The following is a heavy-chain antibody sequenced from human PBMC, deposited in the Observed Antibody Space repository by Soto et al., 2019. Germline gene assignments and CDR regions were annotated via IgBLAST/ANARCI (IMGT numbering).Heavy chain of an antibody. CDR2: ISASKGNT. V-gene: IGHV1-18*03. CDR3: ASRAGQLPYYFDY. D-gene: IGHD6-6*01. J-gene: IGHJ4*02. Sequence: ASVKVSCKASGYTFSNYGFTWLRQAPGQGLEWMGWISASKGNTNYAQKFQGRVTLTRDTSTSTAYMELRSLKSDDMAVYYCASRAGQLPYYFDYWDQGTQVTVSS. CDR1: GYTFSNYG.